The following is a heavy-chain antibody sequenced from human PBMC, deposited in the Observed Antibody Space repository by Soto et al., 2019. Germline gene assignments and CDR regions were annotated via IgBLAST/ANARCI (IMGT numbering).Heavy chain of an antibody. D-gene: IGHD1-7*01. CDR1: GYSFTAYF. V-gene: IGHV1-2*06. CDR3: ARDGDNWNYVPVEY. CDR2: INPHSGGT. Sequence: ASVKVSCKASGYSFTAYFMHWVRQAPGQGLEWMGRINPHSGGTHFAQKFQGRVTTTTDTSISTAYMELSTLRSDDTAVYYCARDGDNWNYVPVEYWGQGTVVTVSS. J-gene: IGHJ4*02.